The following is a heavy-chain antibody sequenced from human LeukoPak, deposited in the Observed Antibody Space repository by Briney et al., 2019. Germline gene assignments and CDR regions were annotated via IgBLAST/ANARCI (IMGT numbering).Heavy chain of an antibody. Sequence: ASVKVSCKASGYTFTSYGISWVRQAPGQGLEWMGWISAYNGNTNYAQKLQGRVTMTTDTSTSTAYVELRSLRSDDTAVYYCARDAGYCSGGSCYMVPDYWGQGTLVTVSS. CDR1: GYTFTSYG. J-gene: IGHJ4*02. V-gene: IGHV1-18*01. CDR3: ARDAGYCSGGSCYMVPDY. D-gene: IGHD2-15*01. CDR2: ISAYNGNT.